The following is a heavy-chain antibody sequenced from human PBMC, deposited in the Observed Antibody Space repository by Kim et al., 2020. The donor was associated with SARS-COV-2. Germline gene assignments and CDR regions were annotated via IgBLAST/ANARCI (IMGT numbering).Heavy chain of an antibody. CDR2: IYYSGNT. Sequence: SETLSLTCTVSGGSVSSCSYFWSWIRQPPGKGLEWIGYIYYSGNTNYNPSLKSRVTMSVDTSKNQFSLKLRSVTAADTAVYYCARAPNDFWSGYPYYFDYWGQGTLVTVSS. V-gene: IGHV4-61*01. CDR1: GGSVSSCSYF. J-gene: IGHJ4*02. D-gene: IGHD3-3*01. CDR3: ARAPNDFWSGYPYYFDY.